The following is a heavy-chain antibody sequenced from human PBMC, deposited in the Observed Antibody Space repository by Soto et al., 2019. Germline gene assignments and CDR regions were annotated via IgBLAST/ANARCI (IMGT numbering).Heavy chain of an antibody. D-gene: IGHD3-10*01. CDR2: IIPISGTA. CDR3: ARGRLDDAFAV. CDR1: GGTFSSYA. V-gene: IGHV1-69*13. Sequence: SVKVSCKASGGTFSSYAISWVRQAPGQALEWMGVIIPISGTANYAQKLQGRVTITADEYTGTAYMELSSLRSEDTAVYYCARGRLDDAFAVGGQGTMVTVSS. J-gene: IGHJ3*01.